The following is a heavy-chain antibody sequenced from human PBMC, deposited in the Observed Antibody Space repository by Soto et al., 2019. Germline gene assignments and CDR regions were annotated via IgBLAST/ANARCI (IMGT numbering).Heavy chain of an antibody. CDR1: GFTFDDYG. Sequence: EVQLVESGGGVVRPGGSLRLSFAASGFTFDDYGMSWVRQAPGKGLEWVSGINWYGGSTGYADSVKGRFTISRVNAKNSLYLQMNSLRAEDTALYHCARGGGLRYFDDAFDIWGQGTMVTVSS. CDR3: ARGGGLRYFDDAFDI. CDR2: INWYGGST. J-gene: IGHJ3*02. D-gene: IGHD3-9*01. V-gene: IGHV3-20*02.